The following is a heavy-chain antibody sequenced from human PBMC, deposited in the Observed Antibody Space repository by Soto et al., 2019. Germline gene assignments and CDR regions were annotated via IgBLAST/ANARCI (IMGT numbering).Heavy chain of an antibody. D-gene: IGHD3-10*01. CDR2: MSRDGTNK. J-gene: IGHJ4*02. Sequence: PGGSLRLSCAASGFTFSRYAIHWVRQAPGKGLEWVAVMSRDGTNKYYVDSVKGRFTISRDNSRNTLYLQMNSLRHEDAAVYYCARSRSGAVADSFDFWGQGTLVTVSS. V-gene: IGHV3-30*04. CDR1: GFTFSRYA. CDR3: ARSRSGAVADSFDF.